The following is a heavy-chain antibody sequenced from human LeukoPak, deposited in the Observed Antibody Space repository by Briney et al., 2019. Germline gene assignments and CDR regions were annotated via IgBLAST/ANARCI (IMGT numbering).Heavy chain of an antibody. D-gene: IGHD1-26*01. V-gene: IGHV1-69*04. CDR1: GGTFSSYA. CDR2: IIPILGIA. Sequence: ASVKVSCKASGGTFSSYAISWVRQAPGQGLEWMGRIIPILGIANYAQKFQGRVTITADKSTSTAYMELSSLRSEDTAVYYCARADGGGATAYWGQGTLVTVSS. J-gene: IGHJ4*02. CDR3: ARADGGGATAY.